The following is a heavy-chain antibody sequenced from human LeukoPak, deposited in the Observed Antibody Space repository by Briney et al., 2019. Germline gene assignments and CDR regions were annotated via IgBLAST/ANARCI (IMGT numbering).Heavy chain of an antibody. CDR1: GFTFSSYA. J-gene: IGHJ6*02. CDR3: AKAGSLLYCSGGSCYPNRYGMDV. CDR2: ISGGGGST. V-gene: IGHV3-23*01. D-gene: IGHD2-15*01. Sequence: GGSLRLSCAASGFTFSSYAMSWVRQAPGKGLEWVSAISGGGGSTYYADSVKGRFTISRDNSKNTLYLQMNSLRAEDTAVYYCAKAGSLLYCSGGSCYPNRYGMDVWGQGTTVTVSS.